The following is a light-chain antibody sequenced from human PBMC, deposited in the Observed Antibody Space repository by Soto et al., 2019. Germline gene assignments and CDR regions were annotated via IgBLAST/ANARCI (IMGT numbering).Light chain of an antibody. Sequence: QSALTQPASVSGSPGQSITISCTGTSSDVDGCNCVSWYQHHPGKAPKLMIYEVNNRPSGVSNRFSGSKSGNTASLTISGLQAEDEADYYCSSFTSTSTYVFGTGTQLTVL. J-gene: IGLJ1*01. CDR3: SSFTSTSTYV. CDR1: SSDVDGCNC. CDR2: EVN. V-gene: IGLV2-14*01.